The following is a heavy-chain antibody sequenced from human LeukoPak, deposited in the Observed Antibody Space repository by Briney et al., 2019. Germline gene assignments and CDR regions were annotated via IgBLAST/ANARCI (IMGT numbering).Heavy chain of an antibody. CDR1: GVSISSGGYY. CDR3: ASGSSWSGFYYFDY. D-gene: IGHD3-3*01. CDR2: IYYSGST. Sequence: PSETLSLTCTVSGVSISSGGYYWSWIRQHPGKGLEWTGYIYYSGSTYYNPSLKSRVTISVDTSKNQFSLKLSSVTAADTAVYYCASGSSWSGFYYFDYWGQGTLVTVSS. J-gene: IGHJ4*02. V-gene: IGHV4-31*03.